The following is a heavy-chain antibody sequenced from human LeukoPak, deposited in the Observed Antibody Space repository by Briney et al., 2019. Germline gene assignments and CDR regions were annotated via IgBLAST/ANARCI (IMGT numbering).Heavy chain of an antibody. CDR3: ARGDCSSTSCYGNYYGMDV. Sequence: ASVKVSCKASGYTFTCYYMHWVRQAPGQGLEWMGWINPNSGGTNYAQKFQGRVTMTRDTSISTAYMELSRLRSDDTAVYYCARGDCSSTSCYGNYYGMDVWGQGTTVTVSS. D-gene: IGHD2-2*01. CDR1: GYTFTCYY. CDR2: INPNSGGT. J-gene: IGHJ6*02. V-gene: IGHV1-2*02.